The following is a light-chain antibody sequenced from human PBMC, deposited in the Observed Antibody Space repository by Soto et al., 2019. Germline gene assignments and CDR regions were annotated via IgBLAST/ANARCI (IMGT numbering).Light chain of an antibody. Sequence: DIVMTQAPLSLAVTHVDPAFISLISSQSLLHSNGYNYLDWYLQKPGQSPQLLIYLGSNRASGVPDRFSGSGSGADFTLNISRVEAEDVGVYYRMQALQRTGGQWTKGDIK. J-gene: IGKJ1*01. CDR2: LGS. V-gene: IGKV2-28*01. CDR3: MQALQRT. CDR1: QSLLHSNGYNY.